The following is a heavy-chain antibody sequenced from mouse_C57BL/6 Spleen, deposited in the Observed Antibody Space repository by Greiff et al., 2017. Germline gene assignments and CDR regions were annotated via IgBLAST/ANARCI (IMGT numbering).Heavy chain of an antibody. V-gene: IGHV1-82*01. CDR2: IYPGDGDT. CDR3: ARERNYYGSSRYYFDY. D-gene: IGHD1-1*01. CDR1: GYAFSSSW. J-gene: IGHJ2*01. Sequence: QVQLQQSGPELVKPGASVKISCKASGYAFSSSWMNWVKQRPGKGLEWIGRIYPGDGDTNYNGKFKGKATLTADKSSSTAYMQLSSLTSEDSAVYFCARERNYYGSSRYYFDYWGQGTTHTVSS.